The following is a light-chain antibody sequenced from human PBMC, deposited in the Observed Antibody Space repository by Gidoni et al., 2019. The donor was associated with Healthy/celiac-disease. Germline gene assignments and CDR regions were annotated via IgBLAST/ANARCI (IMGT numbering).Light chain of an antibody. CDR3: QPYGSSPTYT. CDR2: GES. Sequence: DIVLTQSPGTLSLSPGERATVSCRASQSVSSISLAWYQQKPGQAPRLLRYGESSRATGIPDRFSGSGSGTDFTLTITRLEPEDYAVYYCQPYGSSPTYTFGQGTKLEIK. J-gene: IGKJ2*01. CDR1: QSVSSIS. V-gene: IGKV3-20*01.